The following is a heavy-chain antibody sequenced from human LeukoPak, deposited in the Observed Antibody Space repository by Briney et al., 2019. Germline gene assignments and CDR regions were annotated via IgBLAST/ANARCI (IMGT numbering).Heavy chain of an antibody. CDR2: ICGSDGST. Sequence: GGSLRLSCVVSGFTFNIYAMNWVRQAPGKGLEWVSGICGSDGSTYYADSVKGRFTISRDNAKSSLYLQMNSLRAEDTAVYYCARAGYSMDTEYFQHWGQGTLVTVSS. V-gene: IGHV3-23*01. CDR1: GFTFNIYA. CDR3: ARAGYSMDTEYFQH. D-gene: IGHD5-18*01. J-gene: IGHJ1*01.